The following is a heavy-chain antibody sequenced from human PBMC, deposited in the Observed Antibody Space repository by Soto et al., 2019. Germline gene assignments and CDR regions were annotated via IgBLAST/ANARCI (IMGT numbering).Heavy chain of an antibody. V-gene: IGHV3-11*01. Sequence: GGSLRLSCAASGFTFSDYYMSWIRQAPGKGLEWVSYISSSGSTIYYADSVEGRFTISRDNAKNSLYLQMNSLRAEDTAVYYCARDEYYYDSSGYPRAHDAFDIWGQGTMVTVSS. CDR3: ARDEYYYDSSGYPRAHDAFDI. CDR1: GFTFSDYY. J-gene: IGHJ3*02. D-gene: IGHD3-22*01. CDR2: ISSSGSTI.